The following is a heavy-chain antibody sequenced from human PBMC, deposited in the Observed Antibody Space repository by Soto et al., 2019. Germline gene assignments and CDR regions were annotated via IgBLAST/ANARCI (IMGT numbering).Heavy chain of an antibody. CDR1: GGSFSGYY. CDR3: ARGSYDFWSGYAYYFDY. D-gene: IGHD3-3*01. J-gene: IGHJ4*02. Sequence: QVQLQQWGAGLLKPSETLSLTCAVYGGSFSGYYWSWIRQPPGKGLAWIGEINHSGSSNYNPSLKSRVTISVDTSKNQFSLKLSSVTAADTPGYYCARGSYDFWSGYAYYFDYWGQGTLVTVSS. CDR2: INHSGSS. V-gene: IGHV4-34*01.